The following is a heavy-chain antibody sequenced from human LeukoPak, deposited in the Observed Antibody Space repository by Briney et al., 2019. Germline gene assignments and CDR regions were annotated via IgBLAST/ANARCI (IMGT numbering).Heavy chain of an antibody. CDR2: ISGDGGST. V-gene: IGHV3-43*02. J-gene: IGHJ6*02. Sequence: GGSLRLSCAASGFTFDDYAMHWVRQAPGKGLEWVSLISGDGGSTHYADSVKGRFTISRDNSKNSLYLQMNSLRTEDTALYYCAKVGYDSSGYYYRWYYYYGMDVWGQGTTVTVSS. D-gene: IGHD3-22*01. CDR1: GFTFDDYA. CDR3: AKVGYDSSGYYYRWYYYYGMDV.